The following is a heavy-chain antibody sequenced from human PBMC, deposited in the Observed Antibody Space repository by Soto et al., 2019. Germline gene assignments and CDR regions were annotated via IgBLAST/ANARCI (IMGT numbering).Heavy chain of an antibody. CDR3: AVVAGSYYLDC. CDR2: ITYNGGTT. V-gene: IGHV3-64D*08. J-gene: IGHJ4*02. Sequence: EVQLVESGGGLVQSGGSLRLSCSASGFTFSSYGMHWVRQAPGKGLEYVSAITYNGGTTNYADSVKGRFTISRDNSKNPLYLQMSSLRAEDTALYYCAVVAGSYYLDCWGQGTLVTVSS. CDR1: GFTFSSYG. D-gene: IGHD6-19*01.